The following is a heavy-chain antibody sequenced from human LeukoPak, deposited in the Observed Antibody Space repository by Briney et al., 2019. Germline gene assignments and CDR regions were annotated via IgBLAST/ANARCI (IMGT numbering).Heavy chain of an antibody. J-gene: IGHJ6*03. V-gene: IGHV1-46*01. CDR2: ISPSGGST. CDR3: ARVVGLTGYSSTWYSGYYYYMDV. CDR1: GYTFTGYW. D-gene: IGHD6-13*01. Sequence: ASVKVSCKAFGYTFTGYWMHWVRQAPGQGPEWMGVISPSGGSTIYAQKFKGRVTLTRDMSTSTDYLELSSLRSEHTAVYYCARVVGLTGYSSTWYSGYYYYMDVWGKGTTVTVSS.